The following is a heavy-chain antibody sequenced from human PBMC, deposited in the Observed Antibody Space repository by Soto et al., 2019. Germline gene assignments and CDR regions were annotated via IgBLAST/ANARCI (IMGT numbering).Heavy chain of an antibody. V-gene: IGHV1-69*01. D-gene: IGHD1-26*01. Sequence: QVQLVQSGAEVKKPGSSVKVSCKASGGIFGSYAISWLRQAPGQGLEWMGAVIPILGQAYYAQNFQDRVTITADESTRTAYMELISLRSDDTAVYFCARVGGVGAPPGADYWGQGTLVTVSS. J-gene: IGHJ4*02. CDR2: VIPILGQA. CDR3: ARVGGVGAPPGADY. CDR1: GGIFGSYA.